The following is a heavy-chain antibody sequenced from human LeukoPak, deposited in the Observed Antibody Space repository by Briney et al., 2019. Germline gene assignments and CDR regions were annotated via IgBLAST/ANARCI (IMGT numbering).Heavy chain of an antibody. D-gene: IGHD1-26*01. J-gene: IGHJ3*02. CDR3: GRGGSYYNEAFDI. V-gene: IGHV3-48*01. CDR1: GFTLSRYS. Sequence: GGTLRLSCAASGFTLSRYSMNWVRKAPGKGLEWVSYISSSSSTKYYADSVKGRFTISRDNAKKSLYLQMNSLRAEDTAVYYCGRGGSYYNEAFDIWGQGTMVIVSS. CDR2: ISSSSSTK.